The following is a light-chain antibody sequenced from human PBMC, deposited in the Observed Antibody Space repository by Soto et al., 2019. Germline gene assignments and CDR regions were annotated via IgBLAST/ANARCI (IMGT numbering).Light chain of an antibody. V-gene: IGLV2-18*01. CDR1: SSDVGSYNH. CDR3: SLFTSSSTYV. CDR2: EVS. J-gene: IGLJ1*01. Sequence: QSALTQPPSVSGSPGQSVTISCTGTSSDVGSYNHVSWYQQSPGTAPKVMIYEVSNRPSGVPDRFSGSKSGNTASLTISGLQAEDEADYYCSLFTSSSTYVFGTGTKVTVL.